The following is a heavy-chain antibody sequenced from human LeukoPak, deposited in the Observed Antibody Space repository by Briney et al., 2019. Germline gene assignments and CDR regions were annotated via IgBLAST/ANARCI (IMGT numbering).Heavy chain of an antibody. V-gene: IGHV4-59*08. J-gene: IGHJ4*02. CDR2: IYYSGST. Sequence: SETLSLTCTVSGGSISSYYWSWIRQPPGKGLEWIGYIYYSGSTNYNPSLKSRVTISVDTSKNQFSLKLSSVTAADTAVYYCARRRFVRGPDVVNPFDYWGQGTLVTVSS. CDR1: GGSISSYY. CDR3: ARRRFVRGPDVVNPFDY. D-gene: IGHD2-8*01.